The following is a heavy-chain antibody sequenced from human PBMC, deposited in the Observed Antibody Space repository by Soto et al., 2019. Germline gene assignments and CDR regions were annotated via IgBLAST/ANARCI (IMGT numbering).Heavy chain of an antibody. Sequence: PGGSLRLSCAASGFTFSSYWMSWVRQVTGKGLEWVSTIGTAGDTYYPGSVKGRFTISRENAKNSLYLQMNSLRAEDTAVYYCARGRLISLYYFDYWGQGTLVTVSS. J-gene: IGHJ4*02. V-gene: IGHV3-13*01. D-gene: IGHD2-15*01. CDR1: GFTFSSYW. CDR3: ARGRLISLYYFDY. CDR2: IGTAGDT.